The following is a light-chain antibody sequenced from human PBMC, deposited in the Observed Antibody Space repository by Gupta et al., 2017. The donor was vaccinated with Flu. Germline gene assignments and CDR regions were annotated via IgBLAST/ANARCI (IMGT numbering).Light chain of an antibody. J-gene: IGKJ1*01. CDR3: MQALQTRLT. V-gene: IGKV2-28*01. Sequence: ISCSSSQSLLHSNGYNYLDWYLQKPGQSPQLLIYLGSNRATGVPDRFSGSGSGTDFTLKISSVEAEDVGVYYCMQALQTRLTFGQGTKVEIK. CDR1: QSLLHSNGYNY. CDR2: LGS.